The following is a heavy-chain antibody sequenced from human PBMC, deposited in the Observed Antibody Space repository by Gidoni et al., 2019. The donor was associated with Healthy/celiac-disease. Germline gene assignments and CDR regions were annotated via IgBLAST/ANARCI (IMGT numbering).Heavy chain of an antibody. V-gene: IGHV1-18*01. CDR1: GSTFTSDG. CDR2: ISAYNGNT. CDR3: ARGPLTVRMGWFDP. Sequence: QVPLVQSGAEVKKPGASVKVSCTASGSTFTSDGISWVRQDPGQGLEWMGWISAYNGNTNYAQNLQGRVTMTTDTSTSTAYMELRSRRSDATAVYYCARGPLTVRMGWFDPWGQGTLVTVSS. D-gene: IGHD1-1*01. J-gene: IGHJ5*02.